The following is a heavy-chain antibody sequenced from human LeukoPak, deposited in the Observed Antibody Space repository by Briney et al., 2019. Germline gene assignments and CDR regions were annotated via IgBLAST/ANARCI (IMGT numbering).Heavy chain of an antibody. CDR1: GYTFTIYG. V-gene: IGHV1-18*01. CDR2: ISAYNGNT. D-gene: IGHD3-9*01. CDR3: ARAGDILTAWVY. J-gene: IGHJ4*02. Sequence: GASVKVSCKASGYTFTIYGISWVRQSPGQGLEWMGGISAYNGNTNYAQKLQGRVTMTTDTSTSQAYMELRSLRAEDTAVYSCARAGDILTAWVYWGQRTLVTVSS.